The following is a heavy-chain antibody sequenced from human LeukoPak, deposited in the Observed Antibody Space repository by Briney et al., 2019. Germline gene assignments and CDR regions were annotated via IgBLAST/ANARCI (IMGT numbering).Heavy chain of an antibody. CDR1: GGSISSYY. D-gene: IGHD2-2*01. Sequence: SETLSLTCTVSGGSISSYYWSWIRQPPGKGLEWIGYIYYSGSTNYNPSLKSRVTISVDTSKNQFSLKLSSVTAADTAVYYCARAPGEDCSSTSCTQPNYYYYCMDVWGKGTTVTVSS. V-gene: IGHV4-59*01. CDR2: IYYSGST. CDR3: ARAPGEDCSSTSCTQPNYYYYCMDV. J-gene: IGHJ6*03.